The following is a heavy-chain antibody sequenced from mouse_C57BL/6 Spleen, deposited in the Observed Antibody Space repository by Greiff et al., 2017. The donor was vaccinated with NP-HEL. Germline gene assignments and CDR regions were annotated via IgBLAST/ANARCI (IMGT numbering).Heavy chain of an antibody. CDR2: IDPETGGT. V-gene: IGHV1-15*01. CDR3: TRGDGNPFAY. J-gene: IGHJ3*01. Sequence: VKLQQSGAELVRPGASVTLSCKASGYTFTDYEMHWVKQTPVHGLEWIGAIDPETGGTAYNQKFKGKAILTADKSSSTAYMELRSLTSEDSAVYYCTRGDGNPFAYWGQGTLVTVSA. CDR1: GYTFTDYE. D-gene: IGHD2-1*01.